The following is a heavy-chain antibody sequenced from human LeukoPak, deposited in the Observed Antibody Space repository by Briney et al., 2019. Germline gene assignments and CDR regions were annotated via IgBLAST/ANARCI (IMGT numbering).Heavy chain of an antibody. CDR2: ISYDGSNK. D-gene: IGHD1-26*01. Sequence: GRSLRLSCAASGFTFSSYAMPWVRQAPGKGLEWVAVISYDGSNKYYADSVKGRFTISRDNSKNTLYLQMNSLRAGDTAVYYCARDSLGNYFDYWGQGTLVTVSS. V-gene: IGHV3-30-3*01. J-gene: IGHJ4*02. CDR1: GFTFSSYA. CDR3: ARDSLGNYFDY.